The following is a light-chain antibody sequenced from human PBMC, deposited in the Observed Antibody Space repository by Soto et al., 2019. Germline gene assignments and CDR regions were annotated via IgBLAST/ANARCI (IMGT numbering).Light chain of an antibody. CDR1: QSIYNY. V-gene: IGKV1-39*01. CDR2: AAN. CDR3: QQSSNSPPT. Sequence: DIQMTQFPSSLSASVRDRVTITCRASQSIYNYLSWYQQIPGKAPKLLIYAANNLQSGVPSRFSGRGSGTVFTLTITVLQPEDFATYHCQQSSNSPPTFGQGTKLEI. J-gene: IGKJ2*01.